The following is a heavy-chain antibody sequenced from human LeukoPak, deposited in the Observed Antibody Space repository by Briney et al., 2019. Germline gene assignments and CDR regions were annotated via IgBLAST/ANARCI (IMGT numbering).Heavy chain of an antibody. V-gene: IGHV1-24*01. CDR1: GYTLTELS. J-gene: IGHJ4*02. D-gene: IGHD6-19*01. Sequence: ASVKVSCKVSGYTLTELSMHWVRPAPGKGLEWMGGFDPEDGETIYAQKFQGRVTMTEDTSTDTAYMELSSLRSEDTSVYYCATDRRKSSGWRNNFDYWGQGTLVTVSS. CDR3: ATDRRKSSGWRNNFDY. CDR2: FDPEDGET.